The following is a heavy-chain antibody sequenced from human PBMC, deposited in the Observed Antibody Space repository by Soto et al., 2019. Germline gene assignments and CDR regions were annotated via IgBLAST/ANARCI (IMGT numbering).Heavy chain of an antibody. CDR1: GYTFTGYY. CDR3: ARFRIPKSIAARGYYYYGMDV. D-gene: IGHD6-6*01. V-gene: IGHV1-2*04. J-gene: IGHJ6*02. Sequence: AASVKVSCKASGYTFTGYYMHWVRQAPGQGLEWMGWINPNSGGTNYAQKFQGWVTMTRDTSISTAYMELSRLRSDDTAVYYCARFRIPKSIAARGYYYYGMDVWGQGTTVTVSS. CDR2: INPNSGGT.